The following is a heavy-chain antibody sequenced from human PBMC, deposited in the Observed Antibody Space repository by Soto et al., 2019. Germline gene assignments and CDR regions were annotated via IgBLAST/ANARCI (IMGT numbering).Heavy chain of an antibody. J-gene: IGHJ6*02. Sequence: GASVKVSCKGSGYTFTSYGISWVRQAPGQGLEWMGWISAYNGNTNYAQKLQGRVTMTTDTSTSTAYMELRSLRSDDTAVYYCARNYCSGGSCLDYYGMDVWGQGTTVTVSS. CDR1: GYTFTSYG. CDR3: ARNYCSGGSCLDYYGMDV. CDR2: ISAYNGNT. V-gene: IGHV1-18*01. D-gene: IGHD2-15*01.